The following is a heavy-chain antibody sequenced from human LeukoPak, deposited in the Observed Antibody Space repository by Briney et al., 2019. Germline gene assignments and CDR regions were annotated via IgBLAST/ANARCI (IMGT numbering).Heavy chain of an antibody. J-gene: IGHJ4*02. Sequence: PGGSLRLSCAASGFTFSSYWMSWVRQAPGKGLEWVANIKQDGSEKYYVDSVKGRFTISRDNAKNSLYLQMNSLRAEDTAVYYCARALGMTYSGHDYWGQGTLVTVSS. D-gene: IGHD7-27*01. CDR1: GFTFSSYW. CDR3: ARALGMTYSGHDY. CDR2: IKQDGSEK. V-gene: IGHV3-7*03.